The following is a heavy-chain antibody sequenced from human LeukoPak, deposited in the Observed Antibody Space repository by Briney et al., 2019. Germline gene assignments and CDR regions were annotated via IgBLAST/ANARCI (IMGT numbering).Heavy chain of an antibody. J-gene: IGHJ4*02. CDR3: ARFPRSRYYYDSSGLY. Sequence: PSETLSLTCTVSGGSISSSSYYWGWSRQPPGKGLEWIGRIYYSGSTYYNPPLKSRVTISVDPSKNHFSLKLSSVTAADTAVYYCARFPRSRYYYDSSGLYWGQGTLVTVSS. D-gene: IGHD3-22*01. V-gene: IGHV4-39*02. CDR2: IYYSGST. CDR1: GGSISSSSYY.